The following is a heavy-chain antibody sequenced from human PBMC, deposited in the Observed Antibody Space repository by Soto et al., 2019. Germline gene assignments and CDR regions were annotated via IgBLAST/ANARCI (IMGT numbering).Heavy chain of an antibody. CDR2: IYYSGST. D-gene: IGHD6-6*01. J-gene: IGHJ5*02. Sequence: PXETLSLTCTVSGGSISSSSYYGGWIRQPPGKGLEWIGSIYYSGSTYYNPSLKSRVTISVDTSKNQFYLKLSSVTAADTAVYYCARRSSSRSWFDPWGQGTLVTVS. V-gene: IGHV4-39*01. CDR1: GGSISSSSYY. CDR3: ARRSSSRSWFDP.